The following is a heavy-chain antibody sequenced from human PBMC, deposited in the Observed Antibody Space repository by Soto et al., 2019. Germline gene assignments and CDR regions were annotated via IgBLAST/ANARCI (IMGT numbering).Heavy chain of an antibody. CDR1: GFSFSSYA. V-gene: IGHV3-23*01. CDR3: AKGVSYYSYYGMDV. CDR2: ISGSGGNT. J-gene: IGHJ6*02. Sequence: EVQLLESGGGLVQPGGSLRLSCAVSGFSFSSYAMSWVRQAPGKGLEWVSTISGSGGNTYYADSVKGRFTISRDNSKNTLYLQMNSLRVEDTAVYYCAKGVSYYSYYGMDVWGQGTTDTVSS.